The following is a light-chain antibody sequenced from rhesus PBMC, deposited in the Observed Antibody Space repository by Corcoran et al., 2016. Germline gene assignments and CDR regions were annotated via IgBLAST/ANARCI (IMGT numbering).Light chain of an antibody. J-gene: IGKJ2*01. CDR3: LQHSNWPS. Sequence: EIVVTQSPATLSLSPGERATLSCRASQSVSSSLAWYQQKPGQAPRLLIYGASSRATGIPDRFSGSGSGTDFTLTISSLGPEDVAVYYCLQHSNWPSFGQGTKVEIK. V-gene: IGKV3-24*01. CDR2: GAS. CDR1: QSVSSS.